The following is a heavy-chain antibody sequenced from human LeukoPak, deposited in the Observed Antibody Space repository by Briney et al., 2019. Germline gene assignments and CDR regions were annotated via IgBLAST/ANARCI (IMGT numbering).Heavy chain of an antibody. Sequence: GGSLRLSCAASGFTFSSYSMNWVRQAPGKGLEWVSSISSSSSYIYYADSVKGRFTISRDNAKNPLYLQMNSLRAEDTAVYYCAAEPATIFGVVRIRDYWGQGTLVTVSS. J-gene: IGHJ4*02. CDR3: AAEPATIFGVVRIRDY. V-gene: IGHV3-21*01. D-gene: IGHD3-3*01. CDR2: ISSSSSYI. CDR1: GFTFSSYS.